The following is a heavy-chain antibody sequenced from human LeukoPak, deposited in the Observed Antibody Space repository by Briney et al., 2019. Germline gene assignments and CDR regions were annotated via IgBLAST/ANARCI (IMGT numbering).Heavy chain of an antibody. J-gene: IGHJ6*02. D-gene: IGHD2-2*02. Sequence: SETLSLICTVSGGSISSFHWSWIRQPPGKGLEWIGYIYDSGSTNYNPSLKSRVTISLDTSKSQFSLKLSSVTAADTAVYYCARQPDIVVVPAAIDYGMDVWGQGTTVTVSS. V-gene: IGHV4-59*08. CDR1: GGSISSFH. CDR3: ARQPDIVVVPAAIDYGMDV. CDR2: IYDSGST.